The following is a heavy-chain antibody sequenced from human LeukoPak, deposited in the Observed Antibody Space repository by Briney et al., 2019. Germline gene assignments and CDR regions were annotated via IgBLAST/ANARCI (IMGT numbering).Heavy chain of an antibody. CDR1: GGSFSGYY. Sequence: PSETLSLTCAVYGGSFSGYYWSWIRQPPGKGLEWIGEINHSGSTNYNPSLKGRVTISVDTSKNQFSLKLSSVTAADTAVYYCARGRLTTVTDYYYYYYYMDVWGKGTTVTVSS. V-gene: IGHV4-34*01. D-gene: IGHD4-17*01. CDR3: ARGRLTTVTDYYYYYYYMDV. J-gene: IGHJ6*03. CDR2: INHSGST.